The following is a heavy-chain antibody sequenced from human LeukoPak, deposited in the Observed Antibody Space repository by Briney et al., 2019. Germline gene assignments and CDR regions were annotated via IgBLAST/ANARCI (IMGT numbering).Heavy chain of an antibody. CDR3: ALGIPTTAMIHY. Sequence: ASVKVSCMASGYTFTSYAMHWVRQAPGQRLEWMGWINAGNGNTKYSQKFQGRVTITRDTSASTAYMELSSLRSEDTAVYYCALGIPTTAMIHYWGQGTLVTVSS. J-gene: IGHJ4*02. CDR2: INAGNGNT. CDR1: GYTFTSYA. V-gene: IGHV1-3*01. D-gene: IGHD7-27*01.